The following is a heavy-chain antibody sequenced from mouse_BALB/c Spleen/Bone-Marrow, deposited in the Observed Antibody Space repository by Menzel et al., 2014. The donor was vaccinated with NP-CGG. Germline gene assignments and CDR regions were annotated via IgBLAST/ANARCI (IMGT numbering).Heavy chain of an antibody. Sequence: LQQSGSELVRPGASVELSCKASGYTFTRYWMHWVKPSPGQGLAWIGHIYPGSGSTNSDEKLKNKATLAVDTSSRSAYIHLSSLTSEDSAVYYCTRGQLGLPSMDYWGQGTSVTVSS. CDR3: TRGQLGLPSMDY. CDR1: GYTFTRYW. J-gene: IGHJ4*01. D-gene: IGHD3-1*01. CDR2: IYPGSGST. V-gene: IGHV1S22*01.